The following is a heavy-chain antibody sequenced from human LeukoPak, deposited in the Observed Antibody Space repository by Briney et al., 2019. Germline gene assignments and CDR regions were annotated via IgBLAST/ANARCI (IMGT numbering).Heavy chain of an antibody. Sequence: GESLKISCKGPGYNFPNYWIAWVRQMPGKGLEWMGIVYLGDSDTRYSPSFQGQVTISADKSISTAYVQWSSLKASDSAMYYCARHQNVGATSPFDYWGQGTLVTVSS. D-gene: IGHD1-26*01. CDR2: VYLGDSDT. CDR1: GYNFPNYW. CDR3: ARHQNVGATSPFDY. J-gene: IGHJ4*02. V-gene: IGHV5-51*01.